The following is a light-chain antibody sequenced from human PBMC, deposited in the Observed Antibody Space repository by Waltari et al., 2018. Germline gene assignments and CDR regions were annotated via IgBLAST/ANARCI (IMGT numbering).Light chain of an antibody. CDR3: QQANRYPMP. J-gene: IGKJ4*01. CDR2: DAS. CDR1: HDISRW. Sequence: TQTTQSPSFLSSSVGDSVPITCRPGHDISRWLAWFQQKPGKAPNLLIHDASILQSGASSRFSGSGSGTDFTLTISSLQPEDAATYYCQQANRYPMPFGGGTKVEIK. V-gene: IGKV1-12*01.